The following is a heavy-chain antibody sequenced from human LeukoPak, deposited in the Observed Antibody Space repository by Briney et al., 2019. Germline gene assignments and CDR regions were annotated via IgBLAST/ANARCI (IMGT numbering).Heavy chain of an antibody. CDR2: INHSGST. V-gene: IGHV4-34*01. CDR1: GGSFSGYY. CDR3: ARHEYSGSYYGLSWFDP. J-gene: IGHJ5*02. D-gene: IGHD1-26*01. Sequence: PSETLSLTCAVYGGSFSGYYWSWIRQPPGKGLEWIGEINHSGSTNYNPSPKSRVTISVDTSKNQLSLKLGSLTAADTAVYYCARHEYSGSYYGLSWFDPWGQGTLVTVSS.